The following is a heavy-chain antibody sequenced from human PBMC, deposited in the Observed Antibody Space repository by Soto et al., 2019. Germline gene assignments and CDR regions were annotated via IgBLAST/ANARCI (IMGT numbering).Heavy chain of an antibody. CDR3: ARGVETAMTHGGYFDY. Sequence: QVQLQESGPGLVKPSQTLSLTCTVSGGSISSGDYYWSWIRQPPGKGLEWIGYIYYSGSTYYNPSLMSRVTISVDTSKNQFSLKLSSVTAADAAVYYCARGVETAMTHGGYFDYWGQGTLVTVSS. J-gene: IGHJ4*02. CDR2: IYYSGST. D-gene: IGHD5-18*01. V-gene: IGHV4-30-4*01. CDR1: GGSISSGDYY.